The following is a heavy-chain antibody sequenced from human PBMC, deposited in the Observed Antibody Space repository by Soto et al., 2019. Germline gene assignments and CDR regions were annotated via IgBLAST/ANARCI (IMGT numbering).Heavy chain of an antibody. CDR3: ARYQEAAAFNV. J-gene: IGHJ4*02. Sequence: QVQLVQSGAEVRKHGASVKVSCKASGFPFTSLDINWVRQAPGQGLEWVGYMTPSGYTGFAQRFRGRGSRSRDASTSTVSMELSSLRSDDTVVYYCARYQEAAAFNVWGQGTLVSVSS. CDR1: GFPFTSLD. CDR2: MTPSGYT. V-gene: IGHV1-8*01. D-gene: IGHD6-25*01.